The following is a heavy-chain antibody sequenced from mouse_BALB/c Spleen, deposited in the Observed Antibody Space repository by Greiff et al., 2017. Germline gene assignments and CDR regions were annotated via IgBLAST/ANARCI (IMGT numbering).Heavy chain of an antibody. CDR3: AREDYGSSYGY. CDR2: ISSGGST. D-gene: IGHD1-1*01. V-gene: IGHV5-6-5*01. J-gene: IGHJ2*01. CDR1: GFTFSSYA. Sequence: EVKVVESGGGLVKPGGSLKLSCAASGFTFSSYAMPWVRQTPEKRLEWVASISSGGSTYYPDSMKGRFTISRDNARNILYLQMSSLRSEDTAMYYCAREDYGSSYGYWGQGTTLTVSS.